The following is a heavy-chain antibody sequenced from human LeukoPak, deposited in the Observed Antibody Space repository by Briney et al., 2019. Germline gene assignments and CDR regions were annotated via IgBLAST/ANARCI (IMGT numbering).Heavy chain of an antibody. CDR1: GGSISSYY. Sequence: SETLSLTCTVSGGSISSYYWSWIRQPAGKGLEWIGRIYTSGSTNYNPSPKSRVTMSVDTSKNQFSLKLSSVTAADTAVYYCARDLYCSSTSCYTIFDYWGQGTLVTVSS. V-gene: IGHV4-4*07. CDR2: IYTSGST. J-gene: IGHJ4*02. D-gene: IGHD2-2*02. CDR3: ARDLYCSSTSCYTIFDY.